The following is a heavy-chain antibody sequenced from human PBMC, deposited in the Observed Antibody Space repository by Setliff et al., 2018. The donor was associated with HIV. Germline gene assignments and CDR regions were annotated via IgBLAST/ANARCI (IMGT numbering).Heavy chain of an antibody. CDR3: AGRIATAAYYFDY. J-gene: IGHJ4*02. CDR2: INHSGGT. D-gene: IGHD6-13*01. Sequence: SETLSLTCAVSGGTFSLHYYTWIRQSPLRGLEWIGEINHSGGTRYNPSLESRVTMSLDSSRKQFSLRLISVTAADTAVYYCAGRIATAAYYFDYWGRGTLVTVSS. CDR1: GGTFSLHY. V-gene: IGHV4-34*08.